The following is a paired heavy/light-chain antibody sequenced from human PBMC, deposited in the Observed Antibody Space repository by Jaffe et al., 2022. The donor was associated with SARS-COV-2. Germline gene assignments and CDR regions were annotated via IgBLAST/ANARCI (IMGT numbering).Light chain of an antibody. CDR2: AAS. Sequence: DIQMTQSPSSLSASVGDRVTITCRASQGIRNDLGWYQQKPGRAPTRLIFAASSLQSGVPSRFSGSGSGTEFTLTISSLQPEDFATYYCLQHNSYPRTFGQGTKVEIK. J-gene: IGKJ2*01. CDR3: LQHNSYPRT. V-gene: IGKV1-17*01. CDR1: QGIRND.
Heavy chain of an antibody. CDR1: GFTFSNYA. J-gene: IGHJ6*02. D-gene: IGHD6-13*01. CDR3: AKDRGIAEAKIDHYYTTDV. CDR2: ISVSGSST. Sequence: EVQLLESGGGLVQPGGSLRLSCVASGFTFSNYAMSWVRQAPGKGLDWVAGISVSGSSTYHADSVKGRFTISRDNSKNTVYLQMSSLRAEDTAIYYCAKDRGIAEAKIDHYYTTDVWGQGTTVTVSS. V-gene: IGHV3-23*01.